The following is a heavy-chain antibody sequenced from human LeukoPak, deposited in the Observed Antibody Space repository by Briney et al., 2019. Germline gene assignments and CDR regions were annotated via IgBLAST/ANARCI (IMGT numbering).Heavy chain of an antibody. CDR3: ARADYGGNSDFHY. J-gene: IGHJ4*02. CDR1: GFTFSTYW. Sequence: GGSLRLSCAASGFTFSTYWMHWFRQAPGKGLVWVSRISSDGSIAINADSVEGRFTVSRDNAKNTLYLQMNSLRVEDTAVYYCARADYGGNSDFHYWGQGTLVTVSS. D-gene: IGHD4-23*01. CDR2: ISSDGSIA. V-gene: IGHV3-74*01.